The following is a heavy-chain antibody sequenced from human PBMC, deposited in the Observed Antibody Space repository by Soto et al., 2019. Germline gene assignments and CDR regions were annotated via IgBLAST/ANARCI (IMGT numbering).Heavy chain of an antibody. J-gene: IGHJ4*02. CDR2: ISSSGGRT. CDR1: GFTFSSYA. Sequence: GGSLRLSCSASGFTFSSYAMHWVRQAPGKGLEYVSAISSSGGRTYYADSVKGRITISRDNSKNTLYLQMSSLRPEDTAVYYCVKDRRYDSGSYNFDYWGQGTLVTVSS. CDR3: VKDRRYDSGSYNFDY. D-gene: IGHD3-10*01. V-gene: IGHV3-64D*06.